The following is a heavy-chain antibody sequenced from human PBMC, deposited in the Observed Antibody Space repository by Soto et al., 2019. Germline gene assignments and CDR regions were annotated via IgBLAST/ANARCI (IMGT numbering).Heavy chain of an antibody. CDR3: AKETIQVGGPNYFDY. CDR1: GFTFSRYG. J-gene: IGHJ4*02. V-gene: IGHV3-30*18. D-gene: IGHD1-1*01. CDR2: ISWDGLAQ. Sequence: GGSLRLSCEASGFTFSRYGMHWVRHAPGMGLEWVAVISWDGLAQYYGDSVKGRFAISRDNSQSTLYLQMNSLRTEDTAIYYCAKETIQVGGPNYFDYWGQGVLVTVSS.